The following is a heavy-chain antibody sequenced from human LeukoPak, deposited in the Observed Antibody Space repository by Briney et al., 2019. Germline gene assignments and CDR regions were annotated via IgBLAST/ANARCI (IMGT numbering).Heavy chain of an antibody. V-gene: IGHV2-5*02. CDR3: AHTSYYYGSGSYRRFDP. D-gene: IGHD3-10*01. CDR2: IYWDDDK. CDR1: GFSLTTSGVG. Sequence: SGPTLVKPTQTLTLTCTSSGFSLTTSGVGVGWIRQPPGKALEWLALIYWDDDKRYSPSLKSRLTVTKDTSKRQVVLTMTNMDPVGTATYYCAHTSYYYGSGSYRRFDPWGQGTLVTVSS. J-gene: IGHJ5*02.